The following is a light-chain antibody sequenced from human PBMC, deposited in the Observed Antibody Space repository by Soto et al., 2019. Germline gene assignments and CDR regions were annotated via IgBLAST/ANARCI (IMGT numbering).Light chain of an antibody. CDR3: SSYTSSSTRV. CDR1: SSDVGGYNY. V-gene: IGLV2-14*01. J-gene: IGLJ2*01. CDR2: EVS. Sequence: QSALTQPASVSGSPGQSITISCTGTSSDVGGYNYVSWYQQHPGKAPKLMIYEVSNRPSGVSNRFSGSKSGNTASLTISGLQAEHAADYYCSSYTSSSTRVFGGGTKLTVL.